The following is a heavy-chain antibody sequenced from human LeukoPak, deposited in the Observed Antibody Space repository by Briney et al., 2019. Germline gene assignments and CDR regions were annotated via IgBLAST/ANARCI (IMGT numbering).Heavy chain of an antibody. CDR2: IYHSGSGST. J-gene: IGHJ6*02. CDR3: ARIDDFWSGPTLDV. V-gene: IGHV4-34*01. Sequence: SETLSLTCAVYGGSFSGYYWSWIRQPPGKGLEWIGYIYHSGSGSTYYNPSLKSRVTISIDKSKNQFSLKLNSVTAADTAVYYCARIDDFWSGPTLDVWGQGTTVTVSS. CDR1: GGSFSGYY. D-gene: IGHD3-3*01.